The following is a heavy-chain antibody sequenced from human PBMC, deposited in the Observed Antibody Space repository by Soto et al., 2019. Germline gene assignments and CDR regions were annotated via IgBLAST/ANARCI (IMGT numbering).Heavy chain of an antibody. J-gene: IGHJ3*02. V-gene: IGHV1-69*08. CDR3: ARDGYYSDYGAFDI. D-gene: IGHD3-16*01. CDR2: IIPILGIA. CDR1: GGTFSSYT. Sequence: QVQLVQSGAEVKKPGSSVKVSCKASGGTFSSYTISRVRQAPGQGLEWMGRIIPILGIANYAQKFQGRVTITADKSTSTAYMELSSLRSEDTAVYYCARDGYYSDYGAFDIWGQGTMVTVSS.